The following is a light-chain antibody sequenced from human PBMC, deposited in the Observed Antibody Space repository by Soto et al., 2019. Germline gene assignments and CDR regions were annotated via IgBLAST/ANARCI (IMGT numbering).Light chain of an antibody. CDR1: SSDVGGYNY. CDR3: CSYAGSYSYV. CDR2: DVS. Sequence: QSVLTQPRSVSGSPGHSVTISCTGTSSDVGGYNYVSWYQEQPGKAPKLMIYDVSKRPSGVPDRFSGSKSGNTASLTISGLQAEDEADYYCCSYAGSYSYVFGTGTKVTVL. V-gene: IGLV2-11*01. J-gene: IGLJ1*01.